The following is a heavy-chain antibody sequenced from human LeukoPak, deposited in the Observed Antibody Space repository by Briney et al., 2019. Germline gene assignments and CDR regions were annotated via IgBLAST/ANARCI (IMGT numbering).Heavy chain of an antibody. D-gene: IGHD3/OR15-3a*01. Sequence: SETLSLTCTVSGDSIISNIYWWDWVRLPPGKGLEWIGATFYTWRTFYSPSLKSRVTISVDTSKNQFSLDLSSATAADTAVYYCARRRHNFDFYDVWGQGTRVTVSS. CDR3: ARRRHNFDFYDV. CDR2: TFYTWRT. J-gene: IGHJ3*01. CDR1: GDSIISNIYW. V-gene: IGHV4-39*01.